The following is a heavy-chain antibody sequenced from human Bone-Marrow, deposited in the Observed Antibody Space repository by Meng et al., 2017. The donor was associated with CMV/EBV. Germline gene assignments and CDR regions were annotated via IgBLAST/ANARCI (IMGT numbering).Heavy chain of an antibody. CDR1: GGTFSSYA. J-gene: IGHJ4*02. CDR2: INPSGGST. Sequence: ASVKVSCKASGGTFSSYAISWVRQAPGQGLEWMGIINPSGGSTSYAQKFQGRVTMTRDTSTSTVYMELSSLRSEDTAVYYCASPDNLGYWGQGTLVTVYS. V-gene: IGHV1-46*01. D-gene: IGHD1-14*01. CDR3: ASPDNLGY.